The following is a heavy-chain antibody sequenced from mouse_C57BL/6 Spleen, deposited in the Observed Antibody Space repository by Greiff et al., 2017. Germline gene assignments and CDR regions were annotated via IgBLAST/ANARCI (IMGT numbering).Heavy chain of an antibody. CDR1: GYTFTSYW. Sequence: QVQLQQSGAELVKPGASVKMSCKASGYTFTSYWITWVKQRPGQGLEWIGDIYPGSGSTYYNEKFKSKATLTVDTASSTAYMQLNSLTSEDSAVYYCARKESGGYFDVWGTGTTVTGSS. J-gene: IGHJ1*03. CDR2: IYPGSGST. CDR3: ARKESGGYFDV. V-gene: IGHV1-55*01.